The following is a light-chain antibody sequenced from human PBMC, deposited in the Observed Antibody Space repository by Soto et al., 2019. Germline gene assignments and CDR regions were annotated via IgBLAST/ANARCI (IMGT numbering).Light chain of an antibody. Sequence: QSVLTQPPSASGSPGQSVTISCTGTSSDIGAYDYVSWYQQYPGKAPRLIIYEVRHRPSGVPDRFSGSKSGNTASLTVSGLKAENEADYYGSSYAGSNNLGLFGGGTRLTV. CDR3: SSYAGSNNLGL. V-gene: IGLV2-8*01. CDR2: EVR. CDR1: SSDIGAYDY. J-gene: IGLJ2*01.